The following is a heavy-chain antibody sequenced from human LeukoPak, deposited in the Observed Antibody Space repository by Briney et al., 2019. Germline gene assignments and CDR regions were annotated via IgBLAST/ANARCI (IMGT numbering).Heavy chain of an antibody. CDR3: AKVTSVPGKYGDDY. CDR1: GFTFSSYA. D-gene: IGHD4-17*01. CDR2: ISGSGGST. V-gene: IGHV3-23*01. J-gene: IGHJ4*02. Sequence: PGGSLRLSCAASGFTFSSYAMSWVRQAPGKGLEWVSAISGSGGSTYYADSVKGRFTISRDNSKNTLYLQMNSLRAEDTAVYYCAKVTSVPGKYGDDYWGQGTLVTVSS.